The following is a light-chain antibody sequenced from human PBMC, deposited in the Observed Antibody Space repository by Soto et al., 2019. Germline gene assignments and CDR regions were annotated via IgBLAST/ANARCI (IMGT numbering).Light chain of an antibody. J-gene: IGKJ5*01. Sequence: RLTQSPSSLSASVGDTVTISCRASQDIYTYLAWYQQKPGKAPTLLIFDASSLHHGVPPRFAGSGSGSAFTLTINRLQADDFATYYCQHYTLYSAPFGQGTRV. V-gene: IGKV1-5*01. CDR2: DAS. CDR3: QHYTLYSAP. CDR1: QDIYTY.